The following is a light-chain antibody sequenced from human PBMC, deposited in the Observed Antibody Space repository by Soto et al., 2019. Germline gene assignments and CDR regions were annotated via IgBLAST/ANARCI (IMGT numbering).Light chain of an antibody. V-gene: IGKV1-5*01. Sequence: DIQMTQSPSTLSASVGDRVTITCRASQSISNWLAWYQQKQGKAPKLLIYDASSLESGVPSRFGGSGSGTEFTLTISSLQPDDFATYYCQQYNSYWGTFGQGTKVDIK. J-gene: IGKJ1*01. CDR2: DAS. CDR3: QQYNSYWGT. CDR1: QSISNW.